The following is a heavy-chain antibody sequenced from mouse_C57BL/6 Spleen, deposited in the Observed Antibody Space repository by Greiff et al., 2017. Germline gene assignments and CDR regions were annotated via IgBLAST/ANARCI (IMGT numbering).Heavy chain of an antibody. V-gene: IGHV1-82*01. J-gene: IGHJ2*01. D-gene: IGHD3-2*02. CDR2: IYPGDGDT. CDR3: ARDSSGPFDY. Sequence: QVQLQQSGPELVKPGASVKISCKASGYAFSSSWMNWVQQRPGKGLEWIGRIYPGDGDTNYNGKFKGKATLTADKSSSTAYMQLSSLTSEDSAVYFCARDSSGPFDYWGQGTTLTVSS. CDR1: GYAFSSSW.